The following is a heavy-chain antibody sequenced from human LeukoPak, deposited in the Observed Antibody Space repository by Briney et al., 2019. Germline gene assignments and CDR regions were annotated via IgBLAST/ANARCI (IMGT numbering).Heavy chain of an antibody. CDR1: GFTFSNYW. CDR3: ATSQTTSGRYGNAFDI. V-gene: IGHV3-7*01. J-gene: IGHJ3*02. D-gene: IGHD6-19*01. CDR2: IKADGSEK. Sequence: GGSLRLSCVASGFTFSNYWMSWARQAPGKGLEWVANIKADGSEKYSVDSVKGRFTISRDNAKNSLYLQMNNLRVEDTAVYFCATSQTTSGRYGNAFDIWGQGTLVTVSS.